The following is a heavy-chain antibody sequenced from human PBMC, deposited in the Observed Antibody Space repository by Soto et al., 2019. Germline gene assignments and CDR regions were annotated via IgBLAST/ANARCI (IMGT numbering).Heavy chain of an antibody. J-gene: IGHJ4*02. CDR1: GFSLTTSGVG. D-gene: IGHD3-3*01. CDR2: IYWDDDK. V-gene: IGHV2-5*02. CDR3: AHRVLRAVFGLVTTTAIYFDF. Sequence: QITLNESGPTVVKPTETLTLTCTFSGFSLTTSGVGVGWVRQSPGKAPEWLAFIYWDDDKRYSTSLKRRLTITKDTSKNQVVLTMANVDSADTATYYCAHRVLRAVFGLVTTTAIYFDFWGQGTPVVVSS.